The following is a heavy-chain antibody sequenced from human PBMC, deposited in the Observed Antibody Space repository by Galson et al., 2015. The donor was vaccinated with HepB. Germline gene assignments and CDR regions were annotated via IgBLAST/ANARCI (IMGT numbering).Heavy chain of an antibody. D-gene: IGHD2-15*01. V-gene: IGHV4-4*02. Sequence: ETLSLTCAVSGGSISSSNWWSWVRQPPGKGLEWIGEIYHSGSTNYNPSLKSRVTISVDKSRNQFSLKLSSVTAADTAVYYCARVWRCSGGSCYSWGFLAGGNWFDPWGQGTLVTVSS. CDR3: ARVWRCSGGSCYSWGFLAGGNWFDP. CDR1: GGSISSSNW. CDR2: IYHSGST. J-gene: IGHJ5*02.